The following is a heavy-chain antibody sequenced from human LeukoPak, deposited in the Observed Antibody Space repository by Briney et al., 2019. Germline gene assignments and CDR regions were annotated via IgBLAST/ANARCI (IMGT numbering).Heavy chain of an antibody. V-gene: IGHV1-69*05. CDR3: ARGSYDFWSGYTRYYYYYMDV. Sequence: ASVKVSCKASGGTFSSYAISWVRQAPGQGLEWMGGIIPIFGTANYAQKFQGRVTITTDESTSTAYMELSSLRSEDTAVYYCARGSYDFWSGYTRYYYYYMDVWGKGTTVTVSS. D-gene: IGHD3-3*01. J-gene: IGHJ6*03. CDR2: IIPIFGTA. CDR1: GGTFSSYA.